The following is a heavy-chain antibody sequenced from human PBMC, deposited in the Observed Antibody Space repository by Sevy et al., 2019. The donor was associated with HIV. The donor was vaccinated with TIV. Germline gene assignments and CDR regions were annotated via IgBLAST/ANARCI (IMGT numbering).Heavy chain of an antibody. Sequence: SEILSLTCSVSGVSITSGNSYCSWIRQPPGNGLEWIGYIFYNGNTNYNPTLESRVTMSVDTSNSQFSLSLRSVTDAYTAVYYCARGLYYYVSGSFDYWGQGTAVTVSS. CDR1: GVSITSGNSY. CDR3: ARGLYYYVSGSFDY. D-gene: IGHD3-10*01. J-gene: IGHJ4*02. V-gene: IGHV4-61*01. CDR2: IFYNGNT.